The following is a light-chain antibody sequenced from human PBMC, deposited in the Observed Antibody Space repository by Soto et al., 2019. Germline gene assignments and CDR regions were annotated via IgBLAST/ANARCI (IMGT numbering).Light chain of an antibody. CDR3: QQYGRSKYT. CDR2: GAS. Sequence: EIVLTQFPATLSLSPGERATLSCRASQRVGSSYLAWYQQKPGQAPRLLIYGASSRATGIPDRFSGSGSGTDFTLTISRLAPEDFAMYYCQQYGRSKYTFGQGTKVEIK. CDR1: QRVGSSY. V-gene: IGKV3-20*01. J-gene: IGKJ2*01.